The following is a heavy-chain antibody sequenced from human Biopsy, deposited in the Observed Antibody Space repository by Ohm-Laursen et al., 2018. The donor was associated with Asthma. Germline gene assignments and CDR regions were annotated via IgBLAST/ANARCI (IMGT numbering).Heavy chain of an antibody. CDR2: INPNGGGT. Sequence: GATVKLSCKASGYAFIGPHIRWMRQAPGQGLEWMGRINPNGGGTNYAQKFQGRVTMTRDTSISTAYMEASRLRSDDAAVYSCARGQKSAGDRWFDPWGQGTLVTVSS. CDR3: ARGQKSAGDRWFDP. CDR1: GYAFIGPH. D-gene: IGHD6-13*01. V-gene: IGHV1-2*06. J-gene: IGHJ5*02.